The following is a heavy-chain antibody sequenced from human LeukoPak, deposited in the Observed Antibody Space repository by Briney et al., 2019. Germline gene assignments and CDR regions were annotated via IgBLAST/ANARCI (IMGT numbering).Heavy chain of an antibody. CDR1: GYTLTELS. V-gene: IGHV1-24*01. J-gene: IGHJ4*02. D-gene: IGHD5-12*01. CDR2: FDPEDGET. Sequence: ASVKVSCKVSGYTLTELSMHWVRQAPGKGLEWMGGFDPEDGETIYAQEFQGRVTMTEDTSTDTAYMELSSLRSEDTAVYYCATPRGDIVATIFDYWGQGTLVTVSS. CDR3: ATPRGDIVATIFDY.